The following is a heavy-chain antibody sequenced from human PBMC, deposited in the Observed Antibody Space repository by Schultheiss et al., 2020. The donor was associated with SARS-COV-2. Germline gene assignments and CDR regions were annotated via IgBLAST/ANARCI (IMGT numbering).Heavy chain of an antibody. CDR2: IKSKTDGGTT. Sequence: GGSLRLSCAASGFTFSSYAMSWVRQAPGKGLEWVGRIKSKTDGGTTDYAAPVKGRFTISRDDSKNTLYLQMNSLKTEDTAVYYCTTVKTYYDFWSGYANDAFDIWGQGTMVTVSS. D-gene: IGHD3-3*01. J-gene: IGHJ3*02. CDR3: TTVKTYYDFWSGYANDAFDI. CDR1: GFTFSSYA. V-gene: IGHV3-15*01.